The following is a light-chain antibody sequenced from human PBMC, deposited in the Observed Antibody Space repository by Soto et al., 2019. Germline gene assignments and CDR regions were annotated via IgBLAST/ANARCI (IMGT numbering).Light chain of an antibody. V-gene: IGKV3-15*01. J-gene: IGKJ2*01. CDR3: QQGHNWPLT. CDR1: QSINSE. CDR2: GAS. Sequence: EIVMTQSPATLSLSPGERAALSCRASQSINSELAWYQQKPGQPPRLLIYGASTRATVVPARFTDSESGSEFTLTISGLQSEDFAVYYCQQGHNWPLTFGQGTRLEI.